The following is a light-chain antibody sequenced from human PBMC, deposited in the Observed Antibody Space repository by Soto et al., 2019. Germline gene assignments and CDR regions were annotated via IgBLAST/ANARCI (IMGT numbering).Light chain of an antibody. CDR3: LQDHTYPYT. CDR2: AAC. Sequence: AVPMTQSPSSLSASVGDRVTITCRASQGVRGDLGWYRQKPGKAPEFLISAACTSQSGVPSNLTCSASGTDFTLTITSLQPEDFATYYCLQDHTYPYTFAQGTRLDI. V-gene: IGKV1-6*01. J-gene: IGKJ2*01. CDR1: QGVRGD.